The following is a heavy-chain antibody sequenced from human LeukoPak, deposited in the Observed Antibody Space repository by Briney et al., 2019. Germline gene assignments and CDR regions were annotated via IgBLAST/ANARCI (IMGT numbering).Heavy chain of an antibody. CDR2: ILYDGSNK. J-gene: IGHJ4*02. D-gene: IGHD6-13*01. CDR3: AKDRDYRLGIVAAGPDY. CDR1: GFSFNHFV. V-gene: IGHV3-30*18. Sequence: PGGSLRLSCAASGFSFNHFVMHWVRQAPGKGLEWVAVILYDGSNKYYADSVKGRFTISRDNSKNTLSLEMNSLRAEDTAVYFCAKDRDYRLGIVAAGPDYWGQGTLVTVFS.